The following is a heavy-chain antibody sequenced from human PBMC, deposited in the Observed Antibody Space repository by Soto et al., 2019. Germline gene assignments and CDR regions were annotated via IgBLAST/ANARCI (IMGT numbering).Heavy chain of an antibody. CDR2: ITPIFGTV. D-gene: IGHD3-16*01. V-gene: IGHV1-69*06. Sequence: ASVKVSCKASGGTFSSYSFSWVRQAPGQGLEWMGGITPIFGTVHYAQDFRGRVTITADKSTSIVHMELSSLRSEDTAVFYCAREGDAREGRGVFFSWGQGTLVTVSS. CDR1: GGTFSSYS. CDR3: AREGDAREGRGVFFS. J-gene: IGHJ5*02.